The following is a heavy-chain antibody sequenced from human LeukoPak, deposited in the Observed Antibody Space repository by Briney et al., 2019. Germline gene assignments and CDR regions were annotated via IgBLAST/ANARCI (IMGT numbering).Heavy chain of an antibody. CDR2: ISWNSGSI. V-gene: IGHV3-9*03. CDR1: GFTFDDYA. D-gene: IGHD5-24*01. CDR3: AKVKDGYTRSGWYFDL. J-gene: IGHJ2*01. Sequence: GGSLRLSCAASGFTFDDYAMHWVRQAPGKGLEWVSGISWNSGSIGYADSVKGRFTISRDNAKNSLYLQMNSLRAEDMALYYCAKVKDGYTRSGWYFDLWGRGTLVTVSS.